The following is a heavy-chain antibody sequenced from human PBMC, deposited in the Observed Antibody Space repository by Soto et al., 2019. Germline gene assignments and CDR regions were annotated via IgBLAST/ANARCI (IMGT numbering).Heavy chain of an antibody. D-gene: IGHD6-13*01. Sequence: QVQLVQSGAEVKKPGSSVKVSCKASGSTFSSYTISWVRQAPGQGLEWMGRIIPILGIANYAQKFQGRVTITADKSTSTAYMELSSLRSEDTAVYYCARVGSSSLADAFDIWGQGTMVTVSS. V-gene: IGHV1-69*02. J-gene: IGHJ3*02. CDR2: IIPILGIA. CDR1: GSTFSSYT. CDR3: ARVGSSSLADAFDI.